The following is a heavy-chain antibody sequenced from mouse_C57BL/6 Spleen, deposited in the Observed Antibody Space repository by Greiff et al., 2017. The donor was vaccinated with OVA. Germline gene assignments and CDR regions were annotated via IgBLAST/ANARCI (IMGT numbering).Heavy chain of an antibody. V-gene: IGHV3-6*01. Sequence: LMESGPGLVKPSQSLSLTCSVTGYSITSGYYWNWIRQFPGNKLEWMGYISYDGSNNYNPSLKNRISITRDTSKNQFFLKFNSVTTEDTATYYCARWDIYYDYDVGAMDYWGQGTSVTVSS. J-gene: IGHJ4*01. D-gene: IGHD2-4*01. CDR2: ISYDGSN. CDR3: ARWDIYYDYDVGAMDY. CDR1: GYSITSGYY.